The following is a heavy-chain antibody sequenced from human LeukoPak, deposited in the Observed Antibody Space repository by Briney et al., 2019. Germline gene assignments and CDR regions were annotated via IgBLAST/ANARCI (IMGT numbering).Heavy chain of an antibody. CDR3: AREFLGFGGDGDELHTTYGMDV. J-gene: IGHJ6*02. V-gene: IGHV6-1*01. CDR1: GDSVSSKSTA. D-gene: IGHD2-21*01. Sequence: SQTLSLTCAISGDSVSSKSTAWNWIRQSPSRGLEWLGRTYYRSKWYTGYAVSVKGRITINPDTSKNQFSLQLNSVTPEDTAVYYCAREFLGFGGDGDELHTTYGMDVWGQGTTVTVSS. CDR2: TYYRSKWYT.